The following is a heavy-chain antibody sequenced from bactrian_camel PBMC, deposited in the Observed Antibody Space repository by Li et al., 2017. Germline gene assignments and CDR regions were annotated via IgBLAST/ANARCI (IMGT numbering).Heavy chain of an antibody. D-gene: IGHD4*01. J-gene: IGHJ4*01. CDR2: HDSDGRI. CDR1: VSSANDYC. Sequence: HVQLVESGGGSVQAGGSLRLSCAVSVSSANDYCLGWFRQASGKEREWVGSHDSDGRINYADSVKGRFTVSIDNAKTTLYLQMNALEPEDTAIYYCATGPGRADGVRVAATRTDLYNNWGQGTQVTVS. CDR3: ATGPGRADGVRVAATRTDLYNN. V-gene: IGHV3S6*01.